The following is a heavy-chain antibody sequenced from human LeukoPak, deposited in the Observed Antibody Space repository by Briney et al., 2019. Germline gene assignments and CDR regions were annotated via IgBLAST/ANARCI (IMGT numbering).Heavy chain of an antibody. CDR1: GYSISSGYY. Sequence: SETLSLTCTVSGYSISSGYYWGWIRQPPGKGLEWIGSFYHSGSTFYNPSLKSRVTISVDTSKNQFSLKLSSVTAADTAVYYCARQYCSSFTCYGILGFYFDYWGQGNLATVSS. D-gene: IGHD2-2*01. CDR2: FYHSGST. V-gene: IGHV4-38-2*02. J-gene: IGHJ4*02. CDR3: ARQYCSSFTCYGILGFYFDY.